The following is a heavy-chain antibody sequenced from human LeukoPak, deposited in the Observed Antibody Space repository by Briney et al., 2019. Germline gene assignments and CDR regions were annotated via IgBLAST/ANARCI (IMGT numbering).Heavy chain of an antibody. CDR3: ARGGLRYFRDAFDI. CDR2: MNPSSGNT. D-gene: IGHD3-9*01. Sequence: GASVKVSCKASGYTFINNDINWVRQATGQGLEWMGWMNPSSGNTGYAQKFQGRVTITSNTSISTASMELSSLRSEDTAVYYCARGGLRYFRDAFDIWGQGTMVTVSS. J-gene: IGHJ3*02. V-gene: IGHV1-8*03. CDR1: GYTFINND.